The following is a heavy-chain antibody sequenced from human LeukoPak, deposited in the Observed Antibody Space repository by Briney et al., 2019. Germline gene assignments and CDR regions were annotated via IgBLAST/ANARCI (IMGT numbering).Heavy chain of an antibody. CDR1: GFIFNKYA. J-gene: IGHJ5*02. CDR3: VRGRGSYGWFDP. D-gene: IGHD3-10*01. V-gene: IGHV3-23*01. CDR2: MTGGGAT. Sequence: GGSLRLSCVGSGFIFNKYAASWVRQAPGKGLEWVAGMTGGGATYHADSVKGRFVISRDNSKNTVDLQMNSLRGEDTAVYYCVRGRGSYGWFDPWGQGTLVTVSS.